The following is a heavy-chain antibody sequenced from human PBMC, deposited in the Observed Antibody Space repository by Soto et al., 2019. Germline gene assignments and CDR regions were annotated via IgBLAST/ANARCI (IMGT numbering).Heavy chain of an antibody. CDR1: GGSISSGGYY. CDR3: ARTPPDCTNGVCYTGRGFAFDI. CDR2: IYYSGST. Sequence: PSETLSLTCTVSGGSISSGGYYWSWIRQHPGKGLEWIGYIYYSGSTYYNPSLKSRVTISVDTSKNQFSLKRSSVTAADTAVYYCARTPPDCTNGVCYTGRGFAFDIWGQGTMVTVSS. J-gene: IGHJ3*02. V-gene: IGHV4-31*03. D-gene: IGHD2-8*01.